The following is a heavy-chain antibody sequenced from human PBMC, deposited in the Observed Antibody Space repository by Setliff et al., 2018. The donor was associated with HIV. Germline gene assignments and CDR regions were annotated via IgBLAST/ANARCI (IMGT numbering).Heavy chain of an antibody. CDR2: INHSEST. V-gene: IGHV4-34*01. CDR1: GGSFTSYY. Sequence: PSETLSLTCTVSGGSFTSYYWSWIRQPPGKGLEWIGEINHSESTNYNPSLKSRLTISVDTSKNQFSLKLSSVTAADTAVYYCASTYCGGDCYSRYFQHWGQGTLVTVSS. D-gene: IGHD2-21*02. J-gene: IGHJ1*01. CDR3: ASTYCGGDCYSRYFQH.